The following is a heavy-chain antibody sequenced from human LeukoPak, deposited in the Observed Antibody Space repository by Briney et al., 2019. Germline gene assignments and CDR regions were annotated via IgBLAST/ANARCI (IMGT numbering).Heavy chain of an antibody. CDR1: GESFSGYY. CDR3: ARHHYGSGSYYGSY. D-gene: IGHD3-10*01. V-gene: IGHV4-34*01. J-gene: IGHJ4*02. CDR2: INHSGST. Sequence: PSETLSLTCAVYGESFSGYYWSWIRQPPGKGLEWIGEINHSGSTNYNPSLKSRVTISVDTSKNQFSLKLSSVTAADTAVYYCARHHYGSGSYYGSYWGQGTLVTVSS.